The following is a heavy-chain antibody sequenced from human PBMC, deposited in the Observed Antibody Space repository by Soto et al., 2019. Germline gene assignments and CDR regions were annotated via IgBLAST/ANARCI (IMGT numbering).Heavy chain of an antibody. CDR1: GGTFSSYT. CDR3: ARGLFNWNDVDYYYMDV. Sequence: GASVKVSCKASGGTFSSYTISWVRQAPGQGLEWMGRIIPILGIANYAQKFQGRVTITADKSTSTAYMELSSLRSEDTAVYYCARGLFNWNDVDYYYMDVWGKGTMVTVSS. CDR2: IIPILGIA. J-gene: IGHJ6*03. D-gene: IGHD1-20*01. V-gene: IGHV1-69*02.